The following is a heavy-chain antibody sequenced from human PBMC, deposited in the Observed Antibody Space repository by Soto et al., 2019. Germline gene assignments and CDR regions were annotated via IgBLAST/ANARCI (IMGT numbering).Heavy chain of an antibody. V-gene: IGHV3-30-3*01. Sequence: PGGSLRLSCAASGFTFSSYAMHWVRQAPGKGLEWVAVISYDGSNKYYADSVKGRFTISRDNSKNTLYLQMNSLRAEDTAVYYCARDLLLGYSSSSGYYYYGMDVWGQGTTVTVSS. CDR2: ISYDGSNK. CDR1: GFTFSSYA. CDR3: ARDLLLGYSSSSGYYYYGMDV. D-gene: IGHD6-6*01. J-gene: IGHJ6*02.